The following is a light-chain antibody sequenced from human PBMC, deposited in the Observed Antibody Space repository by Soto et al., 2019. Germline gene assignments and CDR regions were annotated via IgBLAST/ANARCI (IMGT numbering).Light chain of an antibody. Sequence: ALTQPASVSGSPGQSITISCTGTSSDVGGYSYVSWYQQHPGKAPKLMIYDVSNRPSGVSNRFSGSKSGNTASLTISGLQAEDEADYYCSSYTSSSTLVFGTGTKVTVL. CDR2: DVS. V-gene: IGLV2-14*01. J-gene: IGLJ1*01. CDR1: SSDVGGYSY. CDR3: SSYTSSSTLV.